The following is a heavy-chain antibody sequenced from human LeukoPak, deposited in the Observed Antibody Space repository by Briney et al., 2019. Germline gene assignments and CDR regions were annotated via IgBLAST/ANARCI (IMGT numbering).Heavy chain of an antibody. Sequence: AGGSLRLSCAASGFTFSSYGMHWVRQAPGKGLEWVAFIRYDGSNKYYADSVKGRFTISRDNSKNTLYLQMNSLRAEDTAVYYCAKAETYCSMLVGAFDIWGQGTMVTVSS. CDR2: IRYDGSNK. CDR3: AKAETYCSMLVGAFDI. CDR1: GFTFSSYG. J-gene: IGHJ3*02. D-gene: IGHD6-13*01. V-gene: IGHV3-30*02.